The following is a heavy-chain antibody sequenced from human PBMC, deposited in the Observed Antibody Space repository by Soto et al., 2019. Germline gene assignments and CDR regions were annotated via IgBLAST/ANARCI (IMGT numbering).Heavy chain of an antibody. J-gene: IGHJ4*02. V-gene: IGHV3-74*01. CDR3: ARDGTSTTYWGLFYN. CDR2: LNPNGTFT. Sequence: EVQLVESGGGLVQPGGSPILSCAGSGFTFSGYCMHWVRQAPGKGPVWVSRLNPNGTFTTNADSVKSRFTISRDNAKNTVYLPMNSLRADEKTVYYCARDGTSTTYWGLFYNWGQGTLVNIST. CDR1: GFTFSGYC. D-gene: IGHD7-27*01.